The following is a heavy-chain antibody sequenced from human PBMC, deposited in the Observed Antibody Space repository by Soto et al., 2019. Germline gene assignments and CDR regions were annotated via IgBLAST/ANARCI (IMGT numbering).Heavy chain of an antibody. V-gene: IGHV3-74*01. J-gene: IGHJ6*02. CDR2: INSDGIST. CDR1: GFTFSSYW. Sequence: GGSLRLSCAASGFTFSSYWMHWVRQAPGKGLVWVSRINSDGISTSYADSVKDRFTISRENAKNTLYLQMNRLRAADTAVYYCARESSSWFSYSYGMDVWGQGTTVTVSS. CDR3: ARESSSWFSYSYGMDV. D-gene: IGHD6-13*01.